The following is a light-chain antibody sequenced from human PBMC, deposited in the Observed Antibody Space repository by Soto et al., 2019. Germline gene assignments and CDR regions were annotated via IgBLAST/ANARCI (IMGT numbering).Light chain of an antibody. CDR1: QTISSS. CDR3: RQCNTFWT. V-gene: IGKV1-5*03. CDR2: MAS. J-gene: IGKJ5*01. Sequence: DIQMTQSPSTLSASVGDGVTITCRASQTISSSVALYQQKPGKAPRLLIYMASSLESGVPSRFSGSGSGTEFPPNISNLPPYDFATYYCRQCNTFWTFGQGTRLEI.